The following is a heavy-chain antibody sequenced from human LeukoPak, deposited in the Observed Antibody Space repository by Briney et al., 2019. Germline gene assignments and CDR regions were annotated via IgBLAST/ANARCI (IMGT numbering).Heavy chain of an antibody. Sequence: PGGSLRVSCAASGFNVSTNYMSWVRQAPGRGLEWVSTIYSGERTDYADSVKDRFTISRGKTMNTLYLQMSNLRVEDTAVYYCARDLRKQGFWSWGQGTLVTVSS. J-gene: IGHJ4*02. D-gene: IGHD3-3*01. CDR3: ARDLRKQGFWS. CDR1: GFNVSTNY. V-gene: IGHV3-66*01. CDR2: IYSGERT.